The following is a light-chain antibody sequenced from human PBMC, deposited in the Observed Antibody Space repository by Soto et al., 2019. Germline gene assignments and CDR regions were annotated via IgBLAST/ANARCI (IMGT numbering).Light chain of an antibody. CDR1: QSVSNNY. CDR2: GAS. Sequence: EIVLTQKKGTLSLSPGERATLSCRASQSVSNNYLAWYQQKPGQDPXVLIYGASNRATGIPDRFTGIGSGTEFPLTISRLEPEDFAVYDCQQYGISGTFGQGTKVDIK. J-gene: IGKJ1*01. V-gene: IGKV3-20*01. CDR3: QQYGISGT.